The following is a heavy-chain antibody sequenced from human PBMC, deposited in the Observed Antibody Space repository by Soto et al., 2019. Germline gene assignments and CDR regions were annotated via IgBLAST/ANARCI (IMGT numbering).Heavy chain of an antibody. J-gene: IGHJ6*02. D-gene: IGHD3-9*01. CDR3: ARANGHYDILTGYYFDYYYGMDV. Sequence: PGESLKISCKGSGYSFTSYWISWVRQMPGKGLEWMGRIDPGDSDTRYSPSFQGQVTISADKSISTAYLQWSSLKASDTAMYYCARANGHYDILTGYYFDYYYGMDVWGQGTTVTVSS. CDR1: GYSFTSYW. V-gene: IGHV5-51*01. CDR2: IDPGDSDT.